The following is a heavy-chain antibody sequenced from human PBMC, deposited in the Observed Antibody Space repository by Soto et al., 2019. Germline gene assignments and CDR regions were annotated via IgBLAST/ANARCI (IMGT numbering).Heavy chain of an antibody. Sequence: GGSLRLSCAASGFTFSSYSMNWVRQAPGKGLEWVSSISSSSSYIYYADSVKGRFTISRDNAKNSLYLQMNSLRAEDTAVYYCARGTAGPAYYFDYWGQGTLVTVSS. CDR3: ARGTAGPAYYFDY. J-gene: IGHJ4*02. CDR1: GFTFSSYS. CDR2: ISSSSSYI. V-gene: IGHV3-21*01. D-gene: IGHD6-19*01.